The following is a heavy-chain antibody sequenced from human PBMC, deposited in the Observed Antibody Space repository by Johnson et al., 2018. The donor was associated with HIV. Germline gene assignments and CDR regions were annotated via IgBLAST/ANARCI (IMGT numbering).Heavy chain of an antibody. V-gene: IGHV3-48*03. CDR2: ISSSGYTI. J-gene: IGHJ3*02. CDR1: GFTFSDYE. CDR3: ARESIGGPTTSDSDAFDI. D-gene: IGHD1-26*01. Sequence: VRLVESGGGLVQPGGSLRLSCAASGFTFSDYELNWVRQAPGKGLQWVSYISSSGYTIYYADSVKGRFTISRDNAKNSLFLQMNSLIAEDTAVYYCARESIGGPTTSDSDAFDIWGQGTIVSVSS.